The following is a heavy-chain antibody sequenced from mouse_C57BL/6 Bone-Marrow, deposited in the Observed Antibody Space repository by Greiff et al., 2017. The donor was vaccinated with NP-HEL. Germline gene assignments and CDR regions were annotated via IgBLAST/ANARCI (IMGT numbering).Heavy chain of an antibody. V-gene: IGHV5-4*01. CDR3: ARLYYYGSREDY. D-gene: IGHD1-1*01. J-gene: IGHJ2*01. CDR2: ISDGGSYT. Sequence: EVQRVESGGGLVKPGGSLKLSCAASGFTFSSYAMSWVRQTPEKRLEWVATISDGGSYTYYPDNVKGRFTISRDNAKNNLYLQMSHLKSEDTAMYYCARLYYYGSREDYWGQGTTLTVSS. CDR1: GFTFSSYA.